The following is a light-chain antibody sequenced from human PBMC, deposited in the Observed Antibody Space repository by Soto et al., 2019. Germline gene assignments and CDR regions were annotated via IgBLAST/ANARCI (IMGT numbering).Light chain of an antibody. CDR3: SSYTSSSTTL. V-gene: IGLV2-14*01. Sequence: QSALTQPASVSGSPGQSITISCAGTSSDVGAYNFVSWYQQHPGKAPKLIIYDVSNRPSGVSNRFSGSKSGNTASLTISGLQAEDEADYYCSSYTSSSTTLFGGWTKLTVL. J-gene: IGLJ2*01. CDR2: DVS. CDR1: SSDVGAYNF.